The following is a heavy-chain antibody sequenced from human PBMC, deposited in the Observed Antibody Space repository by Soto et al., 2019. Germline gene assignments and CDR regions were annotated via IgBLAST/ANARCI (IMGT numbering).Heavy chain of an antibody. CDR2: ISGSGGST. D-gene: IGHD3-22*01. CDR1: GFTFSSYA. CDR3: AKILPLRYYDRSVGSDFKWFDP. V-gene: IGHV3-23*01. Sequence: GGSLRLSCAASGFTFSSYAMSWVRQAPGKGLEWVSAISGSGGSTYYADSVKGRFTISRDNSKNTLYLQMNSLRAEDTAVYYCAKILPLRYYDRSVGSDFKWFDPWGQGTLVTVSS. J-gene: IGHJ5*02.